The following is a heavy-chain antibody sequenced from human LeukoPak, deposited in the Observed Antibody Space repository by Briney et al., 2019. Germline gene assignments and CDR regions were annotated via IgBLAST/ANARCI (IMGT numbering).Heavy chain of an antibody. Sequence: GESLKISCKGSGYSFTSYWIGWVRQMPGKGLEWMGIIYPGDSDTRYSPSFQGQVTISADKSISTAYLQWSSLKASDTAMYYCARHRSMVRGVIQDWFDPWGQGTLVTVSS. D-gene: IGHD3-10*01. CDR1: GYSFTSYW. CDR3: ARHRSMVRGVIQDWFDP. J-gene: IGHJ5*02. V-gene: IGHV5-51*01. CDR2: IYPGDSDT.